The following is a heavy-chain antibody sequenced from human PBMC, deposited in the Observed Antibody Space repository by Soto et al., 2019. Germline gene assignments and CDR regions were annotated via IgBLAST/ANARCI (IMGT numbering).Heavy chain of an antibody. J-gene: IGHJ5*02. CDR1: GGTFSSYA. D-gene: IGHD6-13*01. CDR2: IIPIFGTA. Sequence: VASVKVSCKASGGTFSSYAISWVRQAPGQGLEWMGGIIPIFGTANYAQKFQGRVTITADESTSTAYMELSSLRSEDTAVYYCARDPAAAASAWFDPWGQGTLVTVSS. V-gene: IGHV1-69*13. CDR3: ARDPAAAASAWFDP.